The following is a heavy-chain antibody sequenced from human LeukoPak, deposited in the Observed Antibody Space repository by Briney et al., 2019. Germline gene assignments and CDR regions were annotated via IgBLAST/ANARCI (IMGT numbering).Heavy chain of an antibody. V-gene: IGHV3-7*01. J-gene: IGHJ4*02. D-gene: IGHD5-18*01. CDR1: GFTFSSYS. CDR3: ARDHGPGYSYGYSY. CDR2: IKQDGSEK. Sequence: GGSLRLSCAASGFTFSSYSMSWVRQAPGKGLEWVANIKQDGSEKYYVDSVKGRFTISRDNAKNSLYLQMNSLRAEDTAVYYCARDHGPGYSYGYSYWGQGTLVTVSS.